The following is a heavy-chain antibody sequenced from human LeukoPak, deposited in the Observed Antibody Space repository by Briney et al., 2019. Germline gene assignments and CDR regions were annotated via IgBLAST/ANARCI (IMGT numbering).Heavy chain of an antibody. Sequence: SVKVSCKASGGTLSSYAISWVRQAPGQGLEWMGRIIPIPGIANYAQKFQGRVTITADKSTSTAYMELSSLRLEDTAVYYCARGGDGDGYNYNNFDYWGQGTLVTVSS. CDR3: ARGGDGDGYNYNNFDY. V-gene: IGHV1-69*04. D-gene: IGHD5-24*01. CDR2: IIPIPGIA. CDR1: GGTLSSYA. J-gene: IGHJ4*02.